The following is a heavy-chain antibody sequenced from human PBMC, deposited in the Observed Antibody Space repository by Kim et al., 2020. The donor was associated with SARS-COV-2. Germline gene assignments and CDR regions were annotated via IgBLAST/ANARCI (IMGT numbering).Heavy chain of an antibody. CDR1: GYTFTSYY. CDR2: INPSGGST. CDR3: AREEVYSSSWGSDAFDI. Sequence: ASVKVSCKASGYTFTSYYMHWVRQAPGQGLEWMGIINPSGGSTSYAQKFQGRVTMTRDTSTSTVYMELSSLRSEDTAVYYCAREEVYSSSWGSDAFDIWGQGTMVTVSS. D-gene: IGHD6-13*01. J-gene: IGHJ3*02. V-gene: IGHV1-46*01.